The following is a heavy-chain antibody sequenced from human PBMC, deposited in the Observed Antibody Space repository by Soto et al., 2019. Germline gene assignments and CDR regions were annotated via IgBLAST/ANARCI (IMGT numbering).Heavy chain of an antibody. V-gene: IGHV3-21*01. J-gene: IGHJ5*02. CDR1: GFTFSSYS. D-gene: IGHD5-12*01. Sequence: VVSLLLSCAASGFTFSSYSMNWVRQAPGKGLEGVSSISSSSSYIYYADSVKGRFTISRDNAKNSLYLQMNSLRAEYTAVYYWERETTGGIGATIPFGAWGPGT. CDR3: ERETTGGIGATIPFGA. CDR2: ISSSSSYI.